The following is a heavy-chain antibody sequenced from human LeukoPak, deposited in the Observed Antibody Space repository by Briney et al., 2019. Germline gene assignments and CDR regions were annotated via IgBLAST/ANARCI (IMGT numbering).Heavy chain of an antibody. CDR3: ARSNDYGDRFDY. D-gene: IGHD4-17*01. J-gene: IGHJ4*02. CDR1: GFTFSSYG. CDR2: IRYDGSNK. Sequence: GRSLRLSCAASGFTFSSYGMHWVRQAPGKGLEWVAFIRYDGSNKYYADSVKGRFTISRDNSKNTLYLQMNSLRAEDTAVYYCARSNDYGDRFDYWGQGTLVTVSS. V-gene: IGHV3-33*08.